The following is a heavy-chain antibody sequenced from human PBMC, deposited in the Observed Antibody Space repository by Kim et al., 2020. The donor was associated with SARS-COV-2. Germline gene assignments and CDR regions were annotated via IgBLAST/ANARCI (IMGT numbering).Heavy chain of an antibody. CDR3: ASSISSGWNWFDP. CDR1: GVSITSNSYY. J-gene: IGHJ5*02. D-gene: IGHD6-19*01. CDR2: IYASGST. Sequence: SETLSLTCTVSGVSITSNSYYWGWVRQPAGKGLEWIGRIYASGSTTYNPSLRSRVAISMETSKNQFSLRLSSVTAADTAVYYCASSISSGWNWFDPWGQGTLVTVSS. V-gene: IGHV4-61*02.